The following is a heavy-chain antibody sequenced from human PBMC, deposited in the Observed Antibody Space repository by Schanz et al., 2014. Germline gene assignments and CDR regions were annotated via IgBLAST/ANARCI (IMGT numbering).Heavy chain of an antibody. CDR3: AKEESPPSLVDY. CDR1: GFTVRSYA. CDR2: ISYDGSNQ. V-gene: IGHV3-30*04. Sequence: QVQLVESGGGVVQPGRSLRLSCAASGFTVRSYAMHWVRQAPGKGLEWVAAISYDGSNQYYTDSVKGRFTASRDNSKNTVYLQMNSLRAEDTAVYYCAKEESPPSLVDYWGQGTLVTVSS. J-gene: IGHJ4*02.